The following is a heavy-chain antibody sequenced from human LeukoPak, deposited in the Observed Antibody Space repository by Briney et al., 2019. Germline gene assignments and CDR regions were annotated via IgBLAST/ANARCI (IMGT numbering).Heavy chain of an antibody. CDR1: GYNFPSYW. CDR3: ASFHVSGGSYNGLHY. CDR2: VYPADSDT. V-gene: IGHV5-51*01. Sequence: GESLKISCKASGYNFPSYWIGWVRQMPGKGLEWMGIVYPADSDTRYSPSFQGQVTISADKSITTAYLHWSSLKASDTAMYYCASFHVSGGSYNGLHYWGQGTLVTVSS. D-gene: IGHD3-10*01. J-gene: IGHJ4*02.